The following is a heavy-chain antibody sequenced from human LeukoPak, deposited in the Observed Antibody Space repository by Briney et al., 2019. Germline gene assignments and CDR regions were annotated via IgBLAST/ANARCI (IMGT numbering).Heavy chain of an antibody. CDR1: GVSISSMSYY. V-gene: IGHV4-39*01. J-gene: IGHJ6*03. Sequence: SETLSLTCNVSGVSISSMSYYWGWIRQPPGKGLEWIGSNYYSGSTDYSPSLKSRVTISVDTSKNQFSLKLTSVTAADTAVYYCASRYYSYYYMDVWGTGTTVIVSS. CDR2: NYYSGST. CDR3: ASRYYSYYYMDV.